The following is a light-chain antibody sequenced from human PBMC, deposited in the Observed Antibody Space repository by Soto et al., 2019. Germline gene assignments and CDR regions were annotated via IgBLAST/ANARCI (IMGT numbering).Light chain of an antibody. Sequence: EIVLTQSPGTLSLSPGETATLSCRASQSVSSSSLAWYQQKPGQAPRLLIYGASSRATGIPDRFSGSGSGTDFTLTISRLEPEDFAVYYCQQYSSSPLTFCEGTNVDIK. CDR2: GAS. J-gene: IGKJ4*01. CDR3: QQYSSSPLT. CDR1: QSVSSSS. V-gene: IGKV3-20*01.